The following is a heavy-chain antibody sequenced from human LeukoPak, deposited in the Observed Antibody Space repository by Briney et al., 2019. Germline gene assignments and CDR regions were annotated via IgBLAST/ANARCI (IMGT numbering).Heavy chain of an antibody. J-gene: IGHJ3*02. CDR2: ISSSSSTI. V-gene: IGHV3-48*01. CDR3: ARDEGYGSGSFDI. CDR1: GFTFSSYA. Sequence: PGGSLRLSCAASGFTFSSYAMHWVRQAPGKGLEWVSYISSSSSTIYYADSVKGRFTISRDTSKNTLFLQMNSLRVEDTAVYYCARDEGYGSGSFDIWGQGRMVTVSS. D-gene: IGHD3-10*01.